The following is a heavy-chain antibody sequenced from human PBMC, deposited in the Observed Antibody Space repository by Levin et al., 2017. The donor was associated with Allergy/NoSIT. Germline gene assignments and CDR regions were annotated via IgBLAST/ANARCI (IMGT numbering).Heavy chain of an antibody. CDR1: GFNFDAYA. Sequence: LSLTCAASGFNFDAYAMHWVRQAPGKGLEWVSSISWNSGSMTYADSVKGRFTTSRENAKNSLYLQMHSLRAEDPALYYCTKDHKSIATPALDYWGEGTLVTVSS. V-gene: IGHV3-9*01. D-gene: IGHD2-21*01. CDR2: ISWNSGSM. CDR3: TKDHKSIATPALDY. J-gene: IGHJ4*02.